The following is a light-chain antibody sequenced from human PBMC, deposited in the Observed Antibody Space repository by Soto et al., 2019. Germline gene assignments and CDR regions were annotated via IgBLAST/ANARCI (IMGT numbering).Light chain of an antibody. CDR1: QSISSY. CDR3: QQSYSTPRT. V-gene: IGKV1-39*01. J-gene: IGKJ1*01. CDR2: AAS. Sequence: DIQMTQSPSSLSASVGDRVTITCRASQSISSYLNWYQQKPGKAPKLLIYAASSMQSGVPPRFSGCGSGTDFTLTISSLQPEDFATYYCQQSYSTPRTFGQGTKVEIK.